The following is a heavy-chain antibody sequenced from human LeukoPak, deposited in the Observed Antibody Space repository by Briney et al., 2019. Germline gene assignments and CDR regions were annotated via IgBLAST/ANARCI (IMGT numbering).Heavy chain of an antibody. Sequence: ASVKVSCKASGYTFTSYHIHWVRQAPGQGLEWMGWINTNTGNPTYAQGFTGRFVFSLDTSVSTAYLQISSLKAEDTAVYYCARVAAGTDWLGYYYYMDVWGKGTTVTVSS. CDR1: GYTFTSYH. CDR3: ARVAAGTDWLGYYYYMDV. V-gene: IGHV7-4-1*02. J-gene: IGHJ6*03. D-gene: IGHD6-13*01. CDR2: INTNTGNP.